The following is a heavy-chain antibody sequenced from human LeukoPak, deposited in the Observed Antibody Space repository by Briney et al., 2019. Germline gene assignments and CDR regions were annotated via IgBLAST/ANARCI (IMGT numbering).Heavy chain of an antibody. CDR1: RGSTGSSTDY. V-gene: IGHV4-31*03. Sequence: SETLSLTCTVSRGSTGSSTDYWSWIRQHPGKGLEWIGYIYYSGSTYYNPSLKSRVTISVDTSKNQFSLKLSSVTAADTAVYYCARGKLELRAPANWFDPWGQGTLVTVSS. J-gene: IGHJ5*02. CDR3: ARGKLELRAPANWFDP. CDR2: IYYSGST. D-gene: IGHD1-7*01.